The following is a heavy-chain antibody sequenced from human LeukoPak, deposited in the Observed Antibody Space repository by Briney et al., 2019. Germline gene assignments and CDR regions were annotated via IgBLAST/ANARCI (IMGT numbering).Heavy chain of an antibody. CDR3: ASRTADDYGDYGLSFFDC. V-gene: IGHV4-61*01. Sequence: SETLSLTCTVSGGSVSSGSYYWSWIRQPPGKGLEWIGYIYYSGSTNYNPSLKSRVTISVDTSKNQFSLKLSSVTAADTAVYYCASRTADDYGDYGLSFFDCWGQGTLVTVSS. J-gene: IGHJ4*02. CDR2: IYYSGST. D-gene: IGHD4-17*01. CDR1: GGSVSSGSYY.